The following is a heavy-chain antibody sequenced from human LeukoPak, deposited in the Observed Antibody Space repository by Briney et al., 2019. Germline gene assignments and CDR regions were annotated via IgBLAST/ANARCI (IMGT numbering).Heavy chain of an antibody. CDR3: AREDYDILTGRNWFDP. Sequence: PGGSLRLSCAASGFTFDNYAMHWVRQAPGKGLEWVSGLSWSSGTIGYADSVKGRFTISRDNAKNSLYLQMNSLRAEDTAVYYCAREDYDILTGRNWFDPWGQGTLVTVSS. CDR2: LSWSSGTI. D-gene: IGHD3-9*01. V-gene: IGHV3-9*01. J-gene: IGHJ5*02. CDR1: GFTFDNYA.